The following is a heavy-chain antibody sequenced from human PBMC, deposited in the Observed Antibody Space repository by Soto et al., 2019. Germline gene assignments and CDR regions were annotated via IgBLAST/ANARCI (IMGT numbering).Heavy chain of an antibody. D-gene: IGHD3-22*01. V-gene: IGHV1-24*01. J-gene: IGHJ4*02. Sequence: ASVKVSCKVSGYTLTELSMHWVRQAPGKGLEWMGGFDPEDGETIYAQKFQGRVTMTEDTSTDTAYMELSSLRSEDTAVFYFATSFITMIVVVTQGSFDYWGQGTLVTVSS. CDR3: ATSFITMIVVVTQGSFDY. CDR2: FDPEDGET. CDR1: GYTLTELS.